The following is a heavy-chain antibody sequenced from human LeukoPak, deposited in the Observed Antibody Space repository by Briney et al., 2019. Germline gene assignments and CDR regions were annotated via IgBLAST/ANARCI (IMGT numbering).Heavy chain of an antibody. CDR3: ARDPESNWGWDLDY. Sequence: PGGSLRLSCAASGFTFADYAMHWVRQAPGKGLEWVSGISWNSGSIGYADSVKGRFTISRDNAKNSLYLQMNSLRAEDTAVYYCARDPESNWGWDLDYWGQGTLVTVSS. CDR1: GFTFADYA. D-gene: IGHD7-27*01. V-gene: IGHV3-9*01. CDR2: ISWNSGSI. J-gene: IGHJ4*02.